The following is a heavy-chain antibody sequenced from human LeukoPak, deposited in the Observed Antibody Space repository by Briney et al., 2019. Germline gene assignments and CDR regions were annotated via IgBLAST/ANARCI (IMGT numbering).Heavy chain of an antibody. CDR1: GYTFTSYD. D-gene: IGHD3-9*01. V-gene: IGHV1-8*01. J-gene: IGHJ5*02. CDR3: ARVRGALRYFDWVNWFDP. Sequence: VKVSCKASGYTFTSYDINWVRQATGQGLEWMGWMNPNSGNTSYAQKFQGRVTMTRDTSTSTVYMELSSLRSEDTAVYYCARVRGALRYFDWVNWFDPWGQGILVTVSS. CDR2: MNPNSGNT.